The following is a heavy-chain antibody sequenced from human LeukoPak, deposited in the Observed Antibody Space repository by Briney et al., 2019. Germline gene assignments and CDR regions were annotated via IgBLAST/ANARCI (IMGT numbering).Heavy chain of an antibody. CDR1: GFTFSSYI. CDR2: ISSSSDYI. J-gene: IGHJ4*02. V-gene: IGHV3-21*01. Sequence: GGSLRLSCAASGFTFSSYIMNWVRQAPGKGLEWVSSISSSSDYIYYVDSVKGRFTVSRNNAKKSLYLQMNSLRAEDTAVYYCARGNIKFDYWGQGTLVTVSS. CDR3: ARGNIKFDY.